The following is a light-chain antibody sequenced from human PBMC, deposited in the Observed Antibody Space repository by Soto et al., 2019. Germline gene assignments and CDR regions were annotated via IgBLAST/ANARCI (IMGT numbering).Light chain of an antibody. CDR2: EVS. CDR3: CSYAGSNYV. Sequence: QSVLTQPASVSASPGQSITISCTGTSSDVGNYNLVSWYQHHPGKAPKLMIYEVSKRPSGVSNRFSGSKSGDTASLTISGLQAEDEADYYCCSYAGSNYVFGTGTKVTVL. CDR1: SSDVGNYNL. V-gene: IGLV2-23*02. J-gene: IGLJ1*01.